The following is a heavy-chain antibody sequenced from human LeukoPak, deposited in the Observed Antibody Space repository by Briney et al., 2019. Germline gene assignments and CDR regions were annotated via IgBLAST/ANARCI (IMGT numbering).Heavy chain of an antibody. D-gene: IGHD4-17*01. V-gene: IGHV3-13*01. CDR3: ARDNGDYGWDY. CDR2: IGTAGDT. CDR1: RLTFSSYD. Sequence: GGSLRLSCAASRLTFSSYDMHWVRQATGKGLEWVSAIGTAGDTYYPGSVKGRFTISRENAKNSLYLQMNSLRAGDTAVYYCARDNGDYGWDYWGQGTLVTVSS. J-gene: IGHJ4*02.